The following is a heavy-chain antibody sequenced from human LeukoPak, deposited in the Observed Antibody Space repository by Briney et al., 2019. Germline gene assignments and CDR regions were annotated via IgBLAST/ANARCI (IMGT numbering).Heavy chain of an antibody. J-gene: IGHJ4*02. CDR2: ISGSGGST. CDR1: GFALTNYG. CDR3: AISFVVVPTTPPRWFDY. V-gene: IGHV3-23*01. Sequence: GGSLRLSCAASGFALTNYGMNWVRQAPGKGVGWGSGISGSGGSTYYADSVKGGFTISRDNSKNTLFLQMSILRAENAAIYYCAISFVVVPTTPPRWFDYWGQGTLVTVSS. D-gene: IGHD2-2*01.